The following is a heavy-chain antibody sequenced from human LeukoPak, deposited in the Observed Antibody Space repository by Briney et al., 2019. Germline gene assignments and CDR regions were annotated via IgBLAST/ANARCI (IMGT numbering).Heavy chain of an antibody. D-gene: IGHD3-9*01. V-gene: IGHV1-18*01. Sequence: GASVKVSCKASGYTFTSYGISWVRQAPGQGLEWMGWISAYNGNTNYAQKLQGRVTMITDTSTSTAYMELRSLRSDDTAVYYCARSPRSYYDILTGYYTDYWGQGTLVTVSS. CDR1: GYTFTSYG. CDR3: ARSPRSYYDILTGYYTDY. J-gene: IGHJ4*02. CDR2: ISAYNGNT.